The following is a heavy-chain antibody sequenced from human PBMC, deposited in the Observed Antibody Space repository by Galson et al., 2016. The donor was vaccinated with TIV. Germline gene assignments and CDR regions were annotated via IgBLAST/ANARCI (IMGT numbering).Heavy chain of an antibody. CDR1: GGSINSGGFF. J-gene: IGHJ1*01. Sequence: TLSLTCIVSGGSINSGGFFWSWIRQHPGKGLEWIGYVYNSGTTFYNPSLKNRVSISVDTSKNHFSLRLSSVTAADTAVYYCARWADSGSYYQYFHHWGQGTLVTVSS. CDR3: ARWADSGSYYQYFHH. CDR2: VYNSGTT. V-gene: IGHV4-31*03. D-gene: IGHD1-26*01.